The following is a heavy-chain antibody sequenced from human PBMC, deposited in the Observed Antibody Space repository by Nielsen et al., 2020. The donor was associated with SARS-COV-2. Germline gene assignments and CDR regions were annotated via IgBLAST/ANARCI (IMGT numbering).Heavy chain of an antibody. CDR1: GYTFTGHY. D-gene: IGHD3-10*01. CDR2: VNTNSGAT. J-gene: IGHJ5*02. Sequence: ASVKVSCKASGYTFTGHYMHWMRQAPGQGPEWLGRVNTNSGATNYAQKFQGRVTLTRDASINKTYMELTRLTSDDTAVYYCARVRSSSGIWFDPWGQGTLVVVSS. CDR3: ARVRSSSGIWFDP. V-gene: IGHV1-2*06.